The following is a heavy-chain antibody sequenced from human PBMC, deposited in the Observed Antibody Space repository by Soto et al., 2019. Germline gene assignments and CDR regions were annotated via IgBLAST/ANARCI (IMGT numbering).Heavy chain of an antibody. CDR3: FQAEDGIRDDPAVSAFLLNRTSDL. D-gene: IGHD2-15*01. V-gene: IGHV3-30-3*01. J-gene: IGHJ2*01. Sequence: KGLEWVVVISYDGSNKSYADSVKGRFTISRDNSKNTLYLQMNSLRAEDTAVYFFFQAEDGIRDDPAVSAFLLNRTSDL. CDR2: ISYDGSNK.